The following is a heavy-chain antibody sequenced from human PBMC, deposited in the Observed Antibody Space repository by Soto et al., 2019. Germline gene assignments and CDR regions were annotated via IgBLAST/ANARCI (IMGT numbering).Heavy chain of an antibody. V-gene: IGHV5-51*01. D-gene: IGHD6-19*01. J-gene: IGHJ4*02. Sequence: PGESLKISCKGSGYSFTSYWIGWVRQMPGKGLEWMGIIYPGDSDTRYSPSFQGQVTISADKSISTAYLQWSSLKASDTAMYYCARQEVSGSGWWSLSDWGQGTLVTVSS. CDR1: GYSFTSYW. CDR3: ARQEVSGSGWWSLSD. CDR2: IYPGDSDT.